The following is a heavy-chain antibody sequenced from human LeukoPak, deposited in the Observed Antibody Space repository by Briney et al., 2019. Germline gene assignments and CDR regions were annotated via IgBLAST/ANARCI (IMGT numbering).Heavy chain of an antibody. CDR2: ISGSGYNT. D-gene: IGHD1-26*01. J-gene: IGHJ4*02. V-gene: IGHV3-23*01. CDR3: AKHSGSYFIYYVDS. Sequence: PGGSLRLSCAGSGFTFSGYGMSWVRQAPGKGLEWVSTISGSGYNTYYADSVKGRFSISRDNSANTLYLQMNSLRAEDTALYYCAKHSGSYFIYYVDSWGQGTLVTVSS. CDR1: GFTFSGYG.